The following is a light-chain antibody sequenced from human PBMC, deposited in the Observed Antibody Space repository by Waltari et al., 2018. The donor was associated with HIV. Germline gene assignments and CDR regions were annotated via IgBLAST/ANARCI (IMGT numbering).Light chain of an antibody. CDR2: DVI. J-gene: IGLJ2*01. Sequence: QSALTQPPSASGSPGQSVTLSCTGTSSDVGGYNYCSWHQQHPGKAPKSMIYDVIKRPSGVPDRFSGSKSGNTASLTVSGLQPEDEADYYCSSHAGSKVVFGGGTRLTVL. CDR1: SSDVGGYNY. V-gene: IGLV2-8*01. CDR3: SSHAGSKVV.